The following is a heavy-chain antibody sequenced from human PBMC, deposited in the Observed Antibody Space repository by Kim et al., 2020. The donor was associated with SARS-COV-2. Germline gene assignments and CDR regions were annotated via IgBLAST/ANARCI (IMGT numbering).Heavy chain of an antibody. V-gene: IGHV3-21*01. J-gene: IGHJ3*02. CDR3: ARGPRSTGRAFDI. D-gene: IGHD2-8*02. Sequence: YADSVKGRFTISRDNAKNSLYLQMNSLRAEDTAVYYCARGPRSTGRAFDIWGQGTMVTSLQ.